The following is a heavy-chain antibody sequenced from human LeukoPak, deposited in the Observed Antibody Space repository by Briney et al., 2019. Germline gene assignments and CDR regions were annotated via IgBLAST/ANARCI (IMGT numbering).Heavy chain of an antibody. D-gene: IGHD3-10*01. V-gene: IGHV3-43*02. CDR2: ISGDGVST. Sequence: GGSLRLSCAASGFTFDDYAIPWVRQVPGKVLEWVSLISGDGVSTYYADSVKGRFTISRDNSKNSLYLQMNSLRTEDTALYYCAKDRGPSGAGWFDPWGQGTLVTVSS. CDR3: AKDRGPSGAGWFDP. CDR1: GFTFDDYA. J-gene: IGHJ5*02.